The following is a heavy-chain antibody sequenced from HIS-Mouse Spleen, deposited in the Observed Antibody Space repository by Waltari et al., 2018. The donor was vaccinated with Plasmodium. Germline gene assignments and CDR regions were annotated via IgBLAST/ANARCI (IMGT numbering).Heavy chain of an antibody. V-gene: IGHV1-2*02. CDR3: AILRVTMVRGVPYAFDI. J-gene: IGHJ3*02. CDR2: SNPNSGGK. D-gene: IGHD3-10*01. CDR1: GYTFTGYY. Sequence: QVQLVQSGAEVKKPGASVKVSCKASGYTFTGYYMHWVRQAPGQGLEWMGRSNPNSGGKNYAQKFQVRVTMTRDTSISTAYMELSRLRSDDTAVYYCAILRVTMVRGVPYAFDIWGQGTMVTVSS.